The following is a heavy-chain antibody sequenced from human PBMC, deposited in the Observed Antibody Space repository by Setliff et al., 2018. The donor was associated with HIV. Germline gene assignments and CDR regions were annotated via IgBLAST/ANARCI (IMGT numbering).Heavy chain of an antibody. CDR3: ASKVTGYPDFWSGYYTGIPY. V-gene: IGHV4-34*01. D-gene: IGHD3-3*01. J-gene: IGHJ4*02. Sequence: SETLSLTCAVYGGSFSDYYWSWIRQPPGKGLEWIGEINHSGSTNYNPSLKSRVTISVDTSKNQFSLMLKSVTAADTAVYYCASKVTGYPDFWSGYYTGIPYWGQGTLVTVS. CDR1: GGSFSDYY. CDR2: INHSGST.